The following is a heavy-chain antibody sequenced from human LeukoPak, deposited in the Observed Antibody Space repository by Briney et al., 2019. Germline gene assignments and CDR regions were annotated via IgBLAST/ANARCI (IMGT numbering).Heavy chain of an antibody. Sequence: GGSLRLSCPAPGFPFSGSAMHWVRQASGKGLGWVGRIRSKANSYATAYAASVKGRFTISRDESKNTAYLQINSLKTEDTAVYYCTRTNGYSWGQGTLVTVSS. J-gene: IGHJ4*02. V-gene: IGHV3-73*01. CDR3: TRTNGYS. D-gene: IGHD5-18*01. CDR1: GFPFSGSA. CDR2: IRSKANSYAT.